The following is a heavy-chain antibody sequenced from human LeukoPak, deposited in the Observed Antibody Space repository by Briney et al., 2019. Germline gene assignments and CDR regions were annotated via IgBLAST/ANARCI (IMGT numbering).Heavy chain of an antibody. Sequence: PSGTLSLTCAVSGGSISSSNWCSWVRQSPGKGLEWIGEIYHSGTTNYNPSLKSRVTISLDKSKNQFSLGLSSVTAADTAVYYCARRLAAAGYGMDVWGQGTTVTVSS. D-gene: IGHD6-13*01. V-gene: IGHV4-4*02. CDR2: IYHSGTT. CDR3: ARRLAAAGYGMDV. J-gene: IGHJ6*02. CDR1: GGSISSSNW.